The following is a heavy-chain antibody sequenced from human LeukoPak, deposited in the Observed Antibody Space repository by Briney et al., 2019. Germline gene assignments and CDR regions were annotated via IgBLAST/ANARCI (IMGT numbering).Heavy chain of an antibody. Sequence: GGSLRLSCSASGFTFSNYAMAWVRQAPGKGLEYVSAISNNGVSTYYADSVRGRFTISRDNSKSTLYLQMNSLRAEDTAVYYCAMNWNCDYWGQGTLVTVSS. D-gene: IGHD1-1*01. CDR2: ISNNGVST. J-gene: IGHJ4*02. V-gene: IGHV3-64*04. CDR3: AMNWNCDY. CDR1: GFTFSNYA.